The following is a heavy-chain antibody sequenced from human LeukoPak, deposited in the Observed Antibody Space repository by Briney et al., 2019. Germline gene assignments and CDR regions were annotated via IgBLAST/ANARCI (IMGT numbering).Heavy chain of an antibody. CDR3: ARTLIAADAFDI. CDR2: IYHSGST. CDR1: GYSISSGYY. J-gene: IGHJ3*02. V-gene: IGHV4-38-2*02. Sequence: SETLSLTCTVSGYSISSGYYWGWIRQPPGKGLEWIGSIYHSGSTDYNPSLKSRVTISVDTSKNQFSLKLSSVTAADTAVYYCARTLIAADAFDIWGQGTMVTVSS. D-gene: IGHD6-13*01.